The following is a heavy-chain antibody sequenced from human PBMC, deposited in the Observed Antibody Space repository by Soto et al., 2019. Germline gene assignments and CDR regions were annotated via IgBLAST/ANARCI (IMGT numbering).Heavy chain of an antibody. V-gene: IGHV4-34*01. CDR2: INHSGST. J-gene: IGHJ5*02. CDR3: ARGGTMVRGVVRAVWFDP. Sequence: QVQLQQWGAGLLKPSETLSLTCAVYGGSFSGYYWSWIRQPPGKGLEWIGEINHSGSTNYNPSLKSRVTISVDTSKNQFSLKLSSVTAADTAVYYCARGGTMVRGVVRAVWFDPWGQGTLVTVSS. D-gene: IGHD3-10*01. CDR1: GGSFSGYY.